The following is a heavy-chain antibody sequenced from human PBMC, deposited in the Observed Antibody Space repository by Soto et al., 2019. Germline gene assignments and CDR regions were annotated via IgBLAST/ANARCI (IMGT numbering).Heavy chain of an antibody. CDR2: INHSGST. Sequence: SETLSLTCAVYGGSFSGYYWSWIRQPPGKGLEWIGEINHSGSTNYNPSLKSRVTISVDTSKNQFSLKLSSVTAADTAVYYCGRTATYSSGWYSRLAGTNYFAYWGQGTLVTVSS. CDR3: GRTATYSSGWYSRLAGTNYFAY. D-gene: IGHD6-19*01. V-gene: IGHV4-34*01. CDR1: GGSFSGYY. J-gene: IGHJ4*02.